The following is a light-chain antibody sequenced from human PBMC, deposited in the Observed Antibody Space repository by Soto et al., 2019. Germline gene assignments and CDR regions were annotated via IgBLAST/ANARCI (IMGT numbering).Light chain of an antibody. CDR1: QSVSSY. CDR2: DAS. V-gene: IGKV3-11*01. Sequence: EIVLTQSPATLSLSPGERVILSCRASQSVSSYLGWYQQKPGQAPRLLIYDASNMATGIPARFSGSGSGTDFTXTXSSXXXXDFAVYYCQHRSNWPLTFGGGTKLEIK. J-gene: IGKJ4*01. CDR3: QHRSNWPLT.